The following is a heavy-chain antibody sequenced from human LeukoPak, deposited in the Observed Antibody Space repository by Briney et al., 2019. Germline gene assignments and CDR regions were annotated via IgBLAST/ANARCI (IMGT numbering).Heavy chain of an antibody. J-gene: IGHJ4*02. CDR1: GGSISPSS. V-gene: IGHV4-59*01. CDR3: ARAVVSPDFDY. CDR2: IYYSGST. Sequence: PSETLSLTCTASGGSISPSSWSWIRQPPGKGLEWIGYIYYSGSTNYNPSLKSRVTMSVDTSKNQFSLKLSSVTAADTAVYYCARAVVSPDFDYWGQGTLVIVSS. D-gene: IGHD2-21*01.